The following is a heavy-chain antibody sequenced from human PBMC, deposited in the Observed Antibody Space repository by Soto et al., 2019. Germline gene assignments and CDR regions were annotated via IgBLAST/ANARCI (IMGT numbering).Heavy chain of an antibody. CDR2: ISAYNGNT. Sequence: ASVKVSCKASGYTFTSYGISWVRQAPGQGLEWMGWISAYNGNTNYAQKLQGRVTMTTDTSTSTAYMELRSLRSDDTAVYYCARVLVVVVPAVNYYYYYYMDVWGKGTTVTVSS. CDR1: GYTFTSYG. D-gene: IGHD2-2*01. J-gene: IGHJ6*03. V-gene: IGHV1-18*01. CDR3: ARVLVVVVPAVNYYYYYYMDV.